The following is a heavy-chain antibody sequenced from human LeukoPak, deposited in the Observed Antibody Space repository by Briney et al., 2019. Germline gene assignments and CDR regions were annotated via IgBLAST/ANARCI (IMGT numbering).Heavy chain of an antibody. J-gene: IGHJ4*02. CDR2: ILSDGSKE. Sequence: PGGSLRLSCAASGFTFSSYGMHWVRQAPGKGLEWVAVILSDGSKEFYTDSVKGRFTISRDNSKNTLYLQMNSLRAEDTAVYYCAKVKVVGYSTFDYWGQGALVTVSS. V-gene: IGHV3-33*06. D-gene: IGHD2-8*01. CDR3: AKVKVVGYSTFDY. CDR1: GFTFSSYG.